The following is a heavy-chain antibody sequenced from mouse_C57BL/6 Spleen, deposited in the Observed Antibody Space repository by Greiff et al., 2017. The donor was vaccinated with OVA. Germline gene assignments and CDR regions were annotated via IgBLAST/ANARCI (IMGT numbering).Heavy chain of an antibody. CDR2: ISGGGGNT. V-gene: IGHV5-9*01. D-gene: IGHD1-1*01. CDR3: ARHGLTTVHYFDY. CDR1: GFTFSSYT. J-gene: IGHJ2*01. Sequence: EVQLVESGGGLVKPGGSLKLSCAASGFTFSSYTMSWVRQTPEKRLEWVATISGGGGNTYYTDSVKGRFTISRDNAKNTLYLQMSSLRSEDTALYYCARHGLTTVHYFDYWGQGTTLTVSS.